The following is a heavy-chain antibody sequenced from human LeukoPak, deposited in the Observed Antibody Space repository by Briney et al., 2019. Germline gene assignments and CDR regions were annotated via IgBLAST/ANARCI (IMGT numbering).Heavy chain of an antibody. Sequence: GGSLRLSCAASGFTVSSNYMSWVRQAPGKGLEWVSVIYSGGSTYYPDSVKGRFTISRDNSKNTLYLQMNSLRAEDTAVYYCATQGNSSSAFDYWGQGTLVTVSS. V-gene: IGHV3-53*01. CDR1: GFTVSSNY. D-gene: IGHD6-6*01. CDR3: ATQGNSSSAFDY. J-gene: IGHJ4*02. CDR2: IYSGGST.